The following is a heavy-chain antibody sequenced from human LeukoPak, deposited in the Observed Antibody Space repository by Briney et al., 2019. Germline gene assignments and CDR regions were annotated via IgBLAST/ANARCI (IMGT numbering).Heavy chain of an antibody. CDR3: ATSSGSPRMDV. D-gene: IGHD3-10*01. CDR1: GFTFSAYW. V-gene: IGHV3-74*01. J-gene: IGHJ6*04. Sequence: GGSLRLSCAASGFTFSAYWMHWVRQAPGKGLVWVSRIESDGSSTSYADSVKGRFTISRDNSKNSLYLQMYSLRAEDTALYYCATSSGSPRMDVWGKGTTVTVSS. CDR2: IESDGSST.